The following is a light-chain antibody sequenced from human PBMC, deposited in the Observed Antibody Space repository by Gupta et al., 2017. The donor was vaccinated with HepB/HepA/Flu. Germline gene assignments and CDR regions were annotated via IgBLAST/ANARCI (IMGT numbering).Light chain of an antibody. CDR1: RLGDKA. V-gene: IGLV3-1*01. Sequence: SYDLTQPPSVSVSPGQTASITCSGDRLGDKAVCWYQQGPGQAPGLVIYQNSQRPSGIPERFSGSKSGDTATLTITGTQAMDEADYYCQAWDSSTVVFGGGTKLTVL. J-gene: IGLJ2*01. CDR2: QNS. CDR3: QAWDSSTVV.